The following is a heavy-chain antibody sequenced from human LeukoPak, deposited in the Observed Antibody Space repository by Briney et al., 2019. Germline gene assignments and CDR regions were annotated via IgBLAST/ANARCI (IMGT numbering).Heavy chain of an antibody. CDR2: INHSGST. CDR3: ARDYSNYGGMDV. CDR1: GGSFSGYY. D-gene: IGHD4-11*01. Sequence: SETLSLTCAVYGGSFSGYYWSWIRQPPGKGLEWIGEINHSGSTNYNPSLKSRVTISVDTSKNQFSLKLSSVTAADTAVYYCARDYSNYGGMDVWGQGTTVTVSS. V-gene: IGHV4-34*01. J-gene: IGHJ6*02.